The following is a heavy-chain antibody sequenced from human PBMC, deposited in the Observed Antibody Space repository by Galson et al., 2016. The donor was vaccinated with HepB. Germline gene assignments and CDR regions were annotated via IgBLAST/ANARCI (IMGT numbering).Heavy chain of an antibody. Sequence: SLRLSCAASGFAFTSYTMNWVRQAPGKGLEWVSSISGSGTYMNYADSMKGRFTISRDNAKNVLFLQLKSLRVEDTAVYFCARDVMEIAVYNWFDPWGQGTLVTVSS. CDR2: ISGSGTYM. CDR1: GFAFTSYT. D-gene: IGHD6-19*01. CDR3: ARDVMEIAVYNWFDP. V-gene: IGHV3-21*01. J-gene: IGHJ5*02.